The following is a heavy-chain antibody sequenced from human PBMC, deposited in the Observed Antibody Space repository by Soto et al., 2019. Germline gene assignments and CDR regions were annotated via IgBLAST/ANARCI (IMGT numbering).Heavy chain of an antibody. CDR3: ARTFDYYGLDF. CDR2: IYHAGSV. J-gene: IGHJ6*02. V-gene: IGHV4-38-2*01. CDR1: GYSIASGYY. Sequence: SETLSLTCAVSGYSIASGYYWAWIRQSPGKGLEWIGSIYHAGSVYYNPSLNSRVAVSLDTSKNHFSLKLTSVTAAHTAVYYCARTFDYYGLDFWGQGTTAT.